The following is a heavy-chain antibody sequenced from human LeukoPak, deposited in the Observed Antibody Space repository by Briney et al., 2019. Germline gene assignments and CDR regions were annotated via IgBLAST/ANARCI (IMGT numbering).Heavy chain of an antibody. V-gene: IGHV1-2*02. J-gene: IGHJ4*02. CDR2: INPNSGGT. D-gene: IGHD2-2*01. CDR1: GYTFTGYY. Sequence: ASVKVSCKASGYTFTGYYMHWVRQAPGQGLEWMGWINPNSGGTNYAQKFQGRVTMTRDTSISTAYMELSRLRSDDTAVYYCARLDCSRTSCFFDYWGQGTLVTVSS. CDR3: ARLDCSRTSCFFDY.